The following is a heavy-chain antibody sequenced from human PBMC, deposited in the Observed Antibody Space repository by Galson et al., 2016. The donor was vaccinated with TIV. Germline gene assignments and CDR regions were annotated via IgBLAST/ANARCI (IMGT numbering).Heavy chain of an antibody. CDR2: IWYDGSNE. CDR3: VRDYTAYDSSGDGFDI. Sequence: SLRLSCAASRIDFSSYGMHWVRQAPGKGLEWVALIWYDGSNEDYSDSVKGRFTVSRDNAKNSLYLQMNSLTAEDTAVYFCVRDYTAYDSSGDGFDIWDQGTTVSVSS. D-gene: IGHD3-22*01. CDR1: RIDFSSYG. J-gene: IGHJ6*02. V-gene: IGHV3-33*01.